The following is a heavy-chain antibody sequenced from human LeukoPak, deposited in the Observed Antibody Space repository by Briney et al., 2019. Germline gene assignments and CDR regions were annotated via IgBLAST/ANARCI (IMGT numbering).Heavy chain of an antibody. V-gene: IGHV3-48*03. Sequence: GGSLRLSCAASGFTFSSYEMNWVRQAPGKGLEWVSYISSSGSTIYYADSVKGRFTISRGNAKNSLYPQMNSLRAEDTAVYYCAELGITMIGGVWGKGTTVTVSS. D-gene: IGHD3-10*02. CDR2: ISSSGSTI. CDR1: GFTFSSYE. J-gene: IGHJ6*04. CDR3: AELGITMIGGV.